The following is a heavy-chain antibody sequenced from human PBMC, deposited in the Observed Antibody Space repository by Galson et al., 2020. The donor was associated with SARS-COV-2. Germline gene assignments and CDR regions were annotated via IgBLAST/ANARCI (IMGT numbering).Heavy chain of an antibody. CDR3: AKEHNSYNWKREVAPGY. Sequence: GESLKISCAASGFIFSSYGMHWVRQAPGKGLEWVALVSYDGRIKYYADSVRGRFTISRDNSKETLFLQVNNLRAEDTAVYYCAKEHNSYNWKREVAPGYWGQGTLVTVSS. D-gene: IGHD1-20*01. J-gene: IGHJ1*01. CDR1: GFIFSSYG. V-gene: IGHV3-30*18. CDR2: VSYDGRIK.